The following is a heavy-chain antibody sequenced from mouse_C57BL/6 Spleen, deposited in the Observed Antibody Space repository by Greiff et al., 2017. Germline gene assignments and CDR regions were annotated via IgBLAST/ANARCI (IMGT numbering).Heavy chain of an antibody. J-gene: IGHJ3*01. Sequence: QVQLQQPGAELVKPGASVKLSCKASGYTFTSYWMHWVKQRPGQGLEWIGKIHPNSGSTNYNEKFKSKATLTVDKSSSTAYMQLSSLTSEDSAVYYCARGAYDGGFAYWGQGTLVTVSA. CDR3: ARGAYDGGFAY. V-gene: IGHV1-64*01. CDR2: IHPNSGST. D-gene: IGHD2-3*01. CDR1: GYTFTSYW.